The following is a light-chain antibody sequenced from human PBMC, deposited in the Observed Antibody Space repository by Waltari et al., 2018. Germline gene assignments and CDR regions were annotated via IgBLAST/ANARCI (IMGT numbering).Light chain of an antibody. Sequence: EIVLTQSPATLSLSPGERATLSCRASQSVSSYLAAYQQKPGQAPRFLIYESSNRATGIPARFSGSGSGTDFTLTISSLEPEDFAVYYCQQRSNWPPLTFGGGTKVEIK. J-gene: IGKJ4*01. V-gene: IGKV3-11*01. CDR2: ESS. CDR3: QQRSNWPPLT. CDR1: QSVSSY.